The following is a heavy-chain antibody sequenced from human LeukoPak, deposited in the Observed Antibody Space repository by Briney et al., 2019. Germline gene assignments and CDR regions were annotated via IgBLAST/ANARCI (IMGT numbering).Heavy chain of an antibody. J-gene: IGHJ3*02. V-gene: IGHV3-23*01. CDR1: GFTFARYA. Sequence: PGVSLRLSCAASGFTFARYAMNWVRQAPGKGLEWVSSFTGGGGDTYYPDSVKGRFTISRDNSRNTLYLQMNSLRAEDTAVYYCAKRLLRDTSTGEGAFDIWGQGTMVTVSS. CDR2: FTGGGGDT. CDR3: AKRLLRDTSTGEGAFDI. D-gene: IGHD1-1*01.